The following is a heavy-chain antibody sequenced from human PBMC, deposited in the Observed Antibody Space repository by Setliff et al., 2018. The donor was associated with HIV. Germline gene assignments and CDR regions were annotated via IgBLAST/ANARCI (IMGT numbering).Heavy chain of an antibody. Sequence: SETLSLTCTVSGGSISSSSYYWGWIRQPPGKGLEWIGSIYYSGSTYYKPSLKSRVTISVETSKNQFPLKMNYVNAADAAVYYCATVTMVRLIGVYHMDVWGKGTPVTVSS. CDR1: GGSISSSSYY. D-gene: IGHD3-10*01. CDR3: ATVTMVRLIGVYHMDV. V-gene: IGHV4-39*06. CDR2: IYYSGST. J-gene: IGHJ6*03.